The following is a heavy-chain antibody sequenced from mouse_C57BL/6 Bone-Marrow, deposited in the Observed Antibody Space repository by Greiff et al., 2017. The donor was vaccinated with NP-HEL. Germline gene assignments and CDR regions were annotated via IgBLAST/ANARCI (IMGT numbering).Heavy chain of an antibody. D-gene: IGHD2-3*01. CDR1: GYTFTSYW. J-gene: IGHJ4*01. CDR3: ASPIYDGYYDFYYAMDY. CDR2: INPSSGYT. V-gene: IGHV1-7*01. Sequence: QVHVKQSGAELAKPGASVKLSCKASGYTFTSYWMHWVKQRPGQGLEWIGYINPSSGYTKYNQKFKDKATLTADKSSSTAYMQLSSLTYEDSAVYYCASPIYDGYYDFYYAMDYWGQGTSVTVSS.